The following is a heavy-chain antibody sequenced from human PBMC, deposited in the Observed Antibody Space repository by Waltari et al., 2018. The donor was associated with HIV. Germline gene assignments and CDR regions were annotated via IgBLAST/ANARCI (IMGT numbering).Heavy chain of an antibody. J-gene: IGHJ4*02. CDR2: ISGSGDNI. V-gene: IGHV3-23*01. CDR3: TKIRDSISFDSDY. CDR1: GFTFSSYA. Sequence: EVQLLESGGGLVQPGGSLRLSCADSGFTFSSYALTWVRQAPGKGLEWVSFISGSGDNIYYADSVKGRFTISRDNSKNTLYLQMSSLRAEDTAVYYCTKIRDSISFDSDYWGQGTLVPVSS. D-gene: IGHD6-6*01.